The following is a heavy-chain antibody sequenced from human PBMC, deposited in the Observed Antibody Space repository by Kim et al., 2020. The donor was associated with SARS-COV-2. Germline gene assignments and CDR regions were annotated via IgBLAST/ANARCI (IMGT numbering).Heavy chain of an antibody. CDR3: ARDQRDIVVVVAATGGAFDI. Sequence: ASVKVSCKASGYTFTSYGISWVRQAPGQGLEWMGWISAYNGNTNYAQKLQGRVTMTTDTSTSTAYMELRSLRSDDTAVYYCARDQRDIVVVVAATGGAFDIWGQGTMVTVSS. J-gene: IGHJ3*02. V-gene: IGHV1-18*04. CDR1: GYTFTSYG. CDR2: ISAYNGNT. D-gene: IGHD2-15*01.